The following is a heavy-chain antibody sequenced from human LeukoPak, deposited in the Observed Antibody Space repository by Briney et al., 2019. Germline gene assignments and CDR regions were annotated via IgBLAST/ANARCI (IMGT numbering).Heavy chain of an antibody. CDR2: ISYDGSNK. V-gene: IGHV3-30-3*01. J-gene: IGHJ4*02. CDR1: GFTFSSYA. D-gene: IGHD2-2*01. CDR3: ARVGRRKDIVVVPAANPLDY. Sequence: PGRSLRLSCAASGFTFSSYAMHWVRQAPGKGLEWVAVISYDGSNKYYADSVKGRFTISRDNSKNTLYLQMNSLRAGDTAVYYCARVGRRKDIVVVPAANPLDYWGQGTLVTVSS.